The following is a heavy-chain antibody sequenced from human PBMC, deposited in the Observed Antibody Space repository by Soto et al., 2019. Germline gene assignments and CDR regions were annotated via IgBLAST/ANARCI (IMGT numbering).Heavy chain of an antibody. CDR3: ARGSGDHYYYGMDV. J-gene: IGHJ6*02. D-gene: IGHD3-10*01. V-gene: IGHV3-48*02. Sequence: WGSPRVHCAVSGFTFSRNSMSWVSQAPGKGLEWVSYISSSSSTIYYADSVKGRFTISRDNAKNSLYLQMYSLRDEDTAVYYCARGSGDHYYYGMDVWGQGTTVTVSS. CDR1: GFTFSRNS. CDR2: ISSSSSTI.